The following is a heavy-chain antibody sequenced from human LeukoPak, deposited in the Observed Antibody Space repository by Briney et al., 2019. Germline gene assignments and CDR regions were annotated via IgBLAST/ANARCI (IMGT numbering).Heavy chain of an antibody. CDR3: ARCNYYDSSGFLDY. J-gene: IGHJ4*02. CDR2: INHSGST. V-gene: IGHV4-34*01. Sequence: SETLSLTCVVYGGSFRGYYSSWIRQPPRKGLEWIGEINHSGSTNYNPTLKSRVSISVSESKNQLSLMLISVIAADTAVYYCARCNYYDSSGFLDYWGQGTLVTVSS. CDR1: GGSFRGYY. D-gene: IGHD3-22*01.